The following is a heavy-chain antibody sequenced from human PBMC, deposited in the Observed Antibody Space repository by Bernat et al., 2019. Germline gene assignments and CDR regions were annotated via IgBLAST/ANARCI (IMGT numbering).Heavy chain of an antibody. CDR1: GFTFSSYD. CDR3: ARGGYSYGPYYYYYGMDV. Sequence: EVQLVESGGGLVQPGGSLRLSCAASGFTFSSYDMHWVRQATGKGLEWVSAIGTAGDTYYPGSVKGRFTISRENAKNSLYLQMSSLRAGDTAVYYCARGGYSYGPYYYYYGMDVWGQGTTVTVSS. D-gene: IGHD5-18*01. J-gene: IGHJ6*02. V-gene: IGHV3-13*04. CDR2: IGTAGDT.